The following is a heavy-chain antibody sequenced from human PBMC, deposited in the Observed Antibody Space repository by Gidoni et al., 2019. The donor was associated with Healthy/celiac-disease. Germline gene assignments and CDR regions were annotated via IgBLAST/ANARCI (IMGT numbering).Heavy chain of an antibody. J-gene: IGHJ4*02. CDR3: AKAITMIVVVITGFDY. D-gene: IGHD3-22*01. CDR1: GFTFRSYG. CDR2: IAYDGSNK. V-gene: IGHV3-30*18. Sequence: QVQLVESGGGVVQPGRSLRLSCAASGFTFRSYGMHWVRQAPGKGLEWVAVIAYDGSNKYYADSVKGRFTISRDNSKNTLYLQMNSLRAEDTAVYYCAKAITMIVVVITGFDYWGQGTLVTVSS.